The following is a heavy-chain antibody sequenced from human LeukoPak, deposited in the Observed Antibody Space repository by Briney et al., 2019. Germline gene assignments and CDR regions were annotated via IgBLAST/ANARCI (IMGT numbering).Heavy chain of an antibody. V-gene: IGHV3-23*01. CDR2: ISNSGEYT. CDR1: GFIFSNFA. CDR3: VKDRESQIAVAGTGYDN. J-gene: IGHJ4*02. Sequence: PGGSLRLSCTASGFIFSNFAINWVRQAPGKGLDWVSAISNSGEYTLYADSVKGRFTISRDNSKNTVYLQMNSLRAEDMALYYCVKDRESQIAVAGTGYDNWGQGTLVTVSS. D-gene: IGHD6-19*01.